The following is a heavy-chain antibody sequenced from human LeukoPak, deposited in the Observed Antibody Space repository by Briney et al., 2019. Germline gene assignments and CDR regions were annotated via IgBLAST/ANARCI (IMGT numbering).Heavy chain of an antibody. CDR1: GGSISSSSYY. V-gene: IGHV4-39*01. J-gene: IGHJ4*02. CDR3: ARGGIGYSSSWYDY. D-gene: IGHD6-13*01. Sequence: SETLSLTCTVSGGSISSSSYYWGWIRQPPGKGLEWIGSIYYSGSTYYNPSLKSRVTIFVDTSKNQFSLKLSSVTAADTAVYYCARGGIGYSSSWYDYWGQGTLFTVSS. CDR2: IYYSGST.